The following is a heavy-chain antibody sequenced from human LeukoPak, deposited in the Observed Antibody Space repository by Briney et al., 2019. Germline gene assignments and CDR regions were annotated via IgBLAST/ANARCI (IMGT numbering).Heavy chain of an antibody. D-gene: IGHD2-2*01. CDR3: ARVNCSSSSCYAPGDY. CDR2: LLPIFGTA. J-gene: IGHJ4*02. CDR1: GGLFRSYA. Sequence: APVKVSCKAFGGLFRSYALSWLRQAPGQRLEWLEGLLPIFGTANYAQKFQGRVTITADKSTSTAYMELSSLRSEDTAVYYCARVNCSSSSCYAPGDYWGQGTLVTVSS. V-gene: IGHV1-69*06.